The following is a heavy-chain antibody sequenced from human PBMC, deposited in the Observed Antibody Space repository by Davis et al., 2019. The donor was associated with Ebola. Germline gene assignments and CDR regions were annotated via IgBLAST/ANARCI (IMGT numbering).Heavy chain of an antibody. Sequence: SETLSLTCTVSGGSISSYYWSWIRQPPGKGLEWIGYIYYSGSTYYNPSLKSRVTISVDTSKNQFSLKLRSVTAADTAVYYCARVVKGTVVAPFGYWGQGTLVTVSS. CDR2: IYYSGST. CDR3: ARVVKGTVVAPFGY. CDR1: GGSISSYY. D-gene: IGHD4-23*01. V-gene: IGHV4-59*12. J-gene: IGHJ4*02.